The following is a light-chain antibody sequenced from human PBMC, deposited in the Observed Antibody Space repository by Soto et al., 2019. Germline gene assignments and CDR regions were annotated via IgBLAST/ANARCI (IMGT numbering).Light chain of an antibody. CDR1: SSDVGSYNF. CDR3: CSYAGDRTPYV. Sequence: QSALTQPASVSGSPGQSITISCTGTSSDVGSYNFVSWYQHHPGKAPKVIIYEGSKRPSGVSNRFSGSKSGNTASLTISGLQAEDEAEYYCCSYAGDRTPYVFGTGTKLTVL. CDR2: EGS. J-gene: IGLJ1*01. V-gene: IGLV2-23*01.